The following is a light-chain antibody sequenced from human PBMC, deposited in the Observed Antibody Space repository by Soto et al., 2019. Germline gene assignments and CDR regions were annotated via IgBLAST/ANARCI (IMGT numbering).Light chain of an antibody. V-gene: IGKV1-39*01. CDR2: AAS. CDR3: QHIYSHPHT. CDR1: KTIKNY. J-gene: IGKJ5*01. Sequence: DIHMSQSPSSLSASVGDRFTITCRASKTIKNYLNWYRQKPGKAPQVLIYAASNLETGVPSRFSGSGSGTDFTLTISSLQPEDSATYYCQHIYSHPHTFGQGTRLEIK.